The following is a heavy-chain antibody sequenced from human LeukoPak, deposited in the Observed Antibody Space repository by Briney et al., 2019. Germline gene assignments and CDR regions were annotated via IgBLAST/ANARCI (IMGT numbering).Heavy chain of an antibody. Sequence: GGSLRLSCSASGFTFSSYEMDWVRQAPGKGLDWISYISTSGNTIYYADSVKGRFTISRDNAKNSLYLQMNSLRADDTAVYYCARDLQMSADGWLVRSFYMDVWGKGTTVTISS. CDR3: ARDLQMSADGWLVRSFYMDV. V-gene: IGHV3-48*03. CDR1: GFTFSSYE. CDR2: ISTSGNTI. J-gene: IGHJ6*03. D-gene: IGHD6-19*01.